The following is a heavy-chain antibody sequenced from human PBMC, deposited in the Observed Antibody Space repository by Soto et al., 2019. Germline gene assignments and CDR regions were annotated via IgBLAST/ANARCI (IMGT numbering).Heavy chain of an antibody. CDR2: ISAHNGNT. D-gene: IGHD1-1*01. J-gene: IGHJ4*02. V-gene: IGHV1-18*01. CDR3: ARGRYGDY. Sequence: QVHLVQSGAEVKKPGVSVKVSCKGSGYTFTSYGITWVRQAPGQGLEWMGWISAHNGNTDYAQKLQGSVTGTRDTSTSTAYMELRSVRSDDTAVYYCARGRYGDYWGQGARVTVSS. CDR1: GYTFTSYG.